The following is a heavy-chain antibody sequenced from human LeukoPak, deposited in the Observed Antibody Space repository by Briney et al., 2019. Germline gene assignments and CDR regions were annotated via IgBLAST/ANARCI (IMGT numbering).Heavy chain of an antibody. V-gene: IGHV3-21*01. CDR1: GFTFSSYS. Sequence: GSLRLSCAASGFTFSSYSMNWVRQAPGKGLEWVSSISSSSSYIHYADSVKGRFTISRDNAKNSLYLQMNSLRAEDTAVYYCVRRGLIETEYLERWGQGTLVIVSS. CDR2: ISSSSSYI. D-gene: IGHD3-10*01. J-gene: IGHJ1*01. CDR3: VRRGLIETEYLER.